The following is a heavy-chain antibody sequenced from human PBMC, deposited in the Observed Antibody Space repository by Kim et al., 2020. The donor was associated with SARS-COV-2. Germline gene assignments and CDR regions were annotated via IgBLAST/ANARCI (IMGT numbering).Heavy chain of an antibody. Sequence: YGDSVKGRFTISRDNSKNTLYLQMRSLRAEDTAVYYCATAPYSSAWYYFDSWGQGTLVTVSS. V-gene: IGHV3-23*01. CDR3: ATAPYSSAWYYFDS. D-gene: IGHD6-13*01. J-gene: IGHJ4*02.